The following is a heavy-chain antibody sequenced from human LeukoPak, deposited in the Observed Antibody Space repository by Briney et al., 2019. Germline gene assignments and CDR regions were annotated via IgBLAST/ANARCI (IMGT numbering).Heavy chain of an antibody. CDR1: GLTFSSYW. V-gene: IGHV3-74*01. J-gene: IGHJ3*02. D-gene: IGHD2-15*01. CDR3: ARRGRIPAGFDI. CDR2: INSDGSST. Sequence: GGSLRLSCAASGLTFSSYWMHWVRQAPGKGLVWVSRINSDGSSTSYADSVKGRFTISRDNAKNTLYLQMNSLRAEDTAVYYCARRGRIPAGFDIWGQGTMVTVPS.